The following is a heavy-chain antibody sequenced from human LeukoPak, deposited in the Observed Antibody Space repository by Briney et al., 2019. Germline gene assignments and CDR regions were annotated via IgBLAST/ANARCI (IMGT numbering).Heavy chain of an antibody. CDR3: ARYGGIAAAGVGY. CDR2: INSDGSST. CDR1: GFTFSSYW. D-gene: IGHD6-13*01. Sequence: HPGGSLRLSCAASGFTFSSYWMHWVRQAPGKGLVWVSRINSDGSSTSYADSVKGRFTISRDNAKNSLYLQMNSLRAEDTAVYYCARYGGIAAAGVGYWGQGTLVTVSS. V-gene: IGHV3-74*01. J-gene: IGHJ4*02.